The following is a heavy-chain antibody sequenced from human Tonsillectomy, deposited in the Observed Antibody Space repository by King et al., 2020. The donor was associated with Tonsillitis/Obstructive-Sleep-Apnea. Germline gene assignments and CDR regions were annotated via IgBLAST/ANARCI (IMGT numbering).Heavy chain of an antibody. J-gene: IGHJ4*02. Sequence: VQLVESGGGVVQPGRSLRLSCAASGFTFSSYGMHWVRQAPGKGLEWVAVISYDGSNKYYADSVKGRFTISRDNSKNTLYLQINSLRAEDTAVYYCAKLGSVDTAMAKYDHWGQGTLVTVSS. V-gene: IGHV3-30*18. CDR3: AKLGSVDTAMAKYDH. D-gene: IGHD5-18*01. CDR1: GFTFSSYG. CDR2: ISYDGSNK.